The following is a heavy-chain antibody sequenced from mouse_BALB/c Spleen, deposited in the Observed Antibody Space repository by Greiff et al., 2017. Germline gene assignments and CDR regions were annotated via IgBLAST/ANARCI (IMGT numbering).Heavy chain of an antibody. J-gene: IGHJ2*01. Sequence: VKLLESGPSLVKPSQTLSLTCSVTGDSITSGYWNWIRKFPGNKLEYMGYISYSGSTYYNPSLKSRISITRDTSKNQYYLQLNSVTTEDTATYYCARGGDYYGSSYGYYFDYWGQGTTLTVSS. CDR3: ARGGDYYGSSYGYYFDY. D-gene: IGHD1-1*01. CDR1: GDSITSGY. CDR2: ISYSGST. V-gene: IGHV3-8*02.